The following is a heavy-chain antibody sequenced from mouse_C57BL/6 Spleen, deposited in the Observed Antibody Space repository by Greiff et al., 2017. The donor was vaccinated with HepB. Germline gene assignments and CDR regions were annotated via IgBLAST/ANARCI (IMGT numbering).Heavy chain of an antibody. CDR2: INPGSGGT. CDR1: GYAFTNYL. J-gene: IGHJ4*01. CDR3: ARSFYDGYYEDYAMDY. Sequence: QVQLQQSGAELVRPGTSVKVSCKASGYAFTNYLIEWVKQRPGQGLEWIGVINPGSGGTNYNEKFKGKATLTADKSSITAYMQLSSLTSEDSAVYFCARSFYDGYYEDYAMDYWGQGTSVTVSS. V-gene: IGHV1-54*01. D-gene: IGHD2-3*01.